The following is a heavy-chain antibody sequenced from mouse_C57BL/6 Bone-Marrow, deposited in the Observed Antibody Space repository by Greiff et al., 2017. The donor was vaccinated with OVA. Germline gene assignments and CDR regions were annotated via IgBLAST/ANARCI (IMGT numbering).Heavy chain of an antibody. J-gene: IGHJ1*03. V-gene: IGHV1-69*01. CDR3: ARGGYLKPYWYFDV. D-gene: IGHD2-3*01. CDR2: IDPSDSYT. Sequence: QVQLQQPGAELVMPGASVKLSCKASGYTFTSYWMHWVKQRPGQGLEWIGEIDPSDSYTNYNQKFKGKSTLTVDKSSSTAYMQLSSLTSEDSAVYYCARGGYLKPYWYFDVWGTGTTVTVSS. CDR1: GYTFTSYW.